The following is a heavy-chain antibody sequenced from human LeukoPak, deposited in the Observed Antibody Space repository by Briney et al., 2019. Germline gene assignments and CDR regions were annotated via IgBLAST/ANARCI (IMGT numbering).Heavy chain of an antibody. CDR1: GGSISSYH. Sequence: SETLSLTCTVSGGSISSYHWSWIRQPPGKGLECIGYIYYSGSTHYNPSLKSRVTISVGTSKNQFSLKLSSVTAADTAVYFCARARNYYDSSDYYYEGDAFDIWGQGTMVTVSS. CDR2: IYYSGST. J-gene: IGHJ3*02. V-gene: IGHV4-59*01. D-gene: IGHD3-22*01. CDR3: ARARNYYDSSDYYYEGDAFDI.